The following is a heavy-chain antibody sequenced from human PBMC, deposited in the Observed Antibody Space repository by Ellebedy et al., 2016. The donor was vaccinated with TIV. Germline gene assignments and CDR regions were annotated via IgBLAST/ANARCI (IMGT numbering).Heavy chain of an antibody. D-gene: IGHD6-13*01. Sequence: GESLKISCAASGFTFSSYAMSWVRQAPGKGLEWVAFVRYDASDKYYAGSVKGRFTISRDNSKNTLYLQMNSLRAEDTAVYYCAKDHGGSSSGGDYWGQGTLVTVSS. CDR2: VRYDASDK. CDR3: AKDHGGSSSGGDY. CDR1: GFTFSSYA. J-gene: IGHJ4*02. V-gene: IGHV3-30*02.